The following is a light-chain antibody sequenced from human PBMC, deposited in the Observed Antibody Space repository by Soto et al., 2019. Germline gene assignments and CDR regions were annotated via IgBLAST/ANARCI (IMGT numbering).Light chain of an antibody. CDR2: GAS. CDR3: QQYGSSGT. J-gene: IGKJ1*01. CDR1: QSVSNNY. Sequence: IVLAQSPGTQTLSPGGRATLSCRASQSVSNNYLARYQQKPGQAPRLLIYGASNRATGIPDRFSGSGSGTDFTLTISRLEPEDFAVYYCQQYGSSGTVGQGTKVAIK. V-gene: IGKV3-20*01.